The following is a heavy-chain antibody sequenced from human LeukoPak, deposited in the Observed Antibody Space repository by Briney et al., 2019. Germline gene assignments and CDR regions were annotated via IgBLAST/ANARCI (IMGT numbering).Heavy chain of an antibody. V-gene: IGHV3-48*01. Sequence: GGSLRLSCAASGFTFSSYSMNWVRQAPGKGLEWVSYISSSSSTIYYADSVKGRFTISRDNAKNSLYLQMNSLRAEDTAVYYCARSGRLRYFDWLPYYLDYWGQGTLVTVSS. J-gene: IGHJ4*02. CDR2: ISSSSSTI. CDR1: GFTFSSYS. CDR3: ARSGRLRYFDWLPYYLDY. D-gene: IGHD3-9*01.